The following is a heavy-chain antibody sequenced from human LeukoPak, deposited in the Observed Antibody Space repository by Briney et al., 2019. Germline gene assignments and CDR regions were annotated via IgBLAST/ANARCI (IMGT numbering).Heavy chain of an antibody. CDR2: IYYSGST. Sequence: SETLSLTCTVSGGSISSYYWSWIRQPPGKGLEWIGYIYYSGSTNYNPSLKSRVTISVDTSKNQFSLKLSSVTAADTAVYYCARESGYLGNWGQGTLVTVSS. V-gene: IGHV4-59*01. D-gene: IGHD5-12*01. J-gene: IGHJ4*02. CDR3: ARESGYLGN. CDR1: GGSISSYY.